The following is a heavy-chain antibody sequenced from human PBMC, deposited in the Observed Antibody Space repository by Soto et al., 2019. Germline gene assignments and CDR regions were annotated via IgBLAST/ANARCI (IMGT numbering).Heavy chain of an antibody. V-gene: IGHV1-3*01. J-gene: IGHJ5*02. CDR2: INAGNGNT. CDR1: GYTFTSYA. Sequence: ASVKVSCKASGYTFTSYAMHWVRQAPGQRLEWMGWINAGNGNTKYSQKFQGRVTITRDTSASTAYMELSSLRSEDTAVYYCARGSGWYRGRWFDPWGQGTLVTVSS. CDR3: ARGSGWYRGRWFDP. D-gene: IGHD6-19*01.